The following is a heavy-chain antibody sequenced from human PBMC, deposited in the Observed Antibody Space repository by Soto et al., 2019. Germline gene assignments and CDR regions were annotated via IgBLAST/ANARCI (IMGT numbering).Heavy chain of an antibody. V-gene: IGHV1-18*01. CDR3: ARGGYYDNSWGKLSHYGLDV. D-gene: IGHD3-16*01. CDR1: GYTFIRYG. CDR2: ISPYNDHT. J-gene: IGHJ6*02. Sequence: QVQLAQSTGEVKKPGASVRVSCKATGYTFIRYGIAWVRQAPGQGFEWMGWISPYNDHTVYAQKFQGRGTMTADTSTRTVYMNLRGLKSDDTAVYYCARGGYYDNSWGKLSHYGLDVWGQVTSVSVSS.